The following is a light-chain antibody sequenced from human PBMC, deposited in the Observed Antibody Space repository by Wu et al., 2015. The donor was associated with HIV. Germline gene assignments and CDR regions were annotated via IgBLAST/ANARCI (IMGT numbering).Light chain of an antibody. Sequence: EIVMTQSPATLSVSPGERATLFCRASQSISSKLVWYQQRPGQAPRLLVYDTFTRATGIPDRFSGSGSGTDFTLTISSLEPEDFGVYYCQQYNTSPGTFGQGTRVEI. J-gene: IGKJ1*01. V-gene: IGKV3D-15*01. CDR3: QQYNTSPGT. CDR2: DTF. CDR1: QSISSK.